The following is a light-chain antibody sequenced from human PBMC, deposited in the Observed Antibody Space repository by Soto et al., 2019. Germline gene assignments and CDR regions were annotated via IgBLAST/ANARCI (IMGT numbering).Light chain of an antibody. CDR1: QSVSSN. V-gene: IGKV3-11*01. CDR2: DAS. J-gene: IGKJ2*01. CDR3: QPRSNWPVT. Sequence: EIVLTQSPATLSLSPGERATLSCRASQSVSSNLAWYQQKPGQAPRLLIYDASNRATGIPARFSGSGSGTDFTLPISSLEPGDFAVYFCQPRSNWPVTFGQGTKLEIK.